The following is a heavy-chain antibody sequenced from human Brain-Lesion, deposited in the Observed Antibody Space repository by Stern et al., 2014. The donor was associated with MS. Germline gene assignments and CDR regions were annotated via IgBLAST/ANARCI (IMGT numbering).Heavy chain of an antibody. Sequence: QLVQSGPGLVKPSQTLPLTCPVSGGSINSGGYYWSWIRQYPGKGLEWIGYIYYTGSAYYDPSLKSRLSMSIDTSKNQFSLNLNSVTAADTAVYYCARGARYSDSSGYYFYFDYWGQGTLVTVSS. J-gene: IGHJ4*02. V-gene: IGHV4-31*03. CDR3: ARGARYSDSSGYYFYFDY. CDR2: IYYTGSA. CDR1: GGSINSGGYY. D-gene: IGHD3-22*01.